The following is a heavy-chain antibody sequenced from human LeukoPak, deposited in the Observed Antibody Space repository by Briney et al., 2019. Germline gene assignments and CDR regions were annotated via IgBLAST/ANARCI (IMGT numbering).Heavy chain of an antibody. CDR1: GFTFDDYA. D-gene: IGHD5-18*01. CDR2: ISGDGGST. Sequence: GSLRLSCAASGFTFDDYAMHWVRQAPGKGLEWVSLISGDGGSTYYADSVKGRFTISRDNSKNSLYLQMNSLRTEDTALYYCANDVDTAMPRDYWGQGTLVTVSS. CDR3: ANDVDTAMPRDY. J-gene: IGHJ4*02. V-gene: IGHV3-43*02.